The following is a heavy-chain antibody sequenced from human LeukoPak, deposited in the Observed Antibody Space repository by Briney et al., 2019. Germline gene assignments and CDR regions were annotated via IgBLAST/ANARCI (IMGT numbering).Heavy chain of an antibody. Sequence: GGSLRLSCAASGFHFSSYAMSWVRQAPGKGLEWVSAISGSGGSTYYADSVKGRFTISRDNSKNTLYLQMNSLRAEDTAVYYCAKAVWDSSGYDYWGQGTLVTVSS. CDR2: ISGSGGST. J-gene: IGHJ4*02. V-gene: IGHV3-23*01. D-gene: IGHD6-19*01. CDR3: AKAVWDSSGYDY. CDR1: GFHFSSYA.